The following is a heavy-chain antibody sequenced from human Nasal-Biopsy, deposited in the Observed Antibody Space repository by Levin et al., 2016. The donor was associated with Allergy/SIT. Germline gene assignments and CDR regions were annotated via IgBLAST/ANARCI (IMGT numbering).Heavy chain of an antibody. J-gene: IGHJ1*01. CDR1: GGSFSGYW. CDR3: AKWAVGYVLSPEARSQC. V-gene: IGHV4-34*01. D-gene: IGHD3-10*02. Sequence: SETLSLTCALYGGSFSGYWWSWIRQPPGKGLEWIGEVNPDGRTHYNPSFKSRLTVSMDTSKNQFSLKLNSLTAADTAVYYCAKWAVGYVLSPEARSQCWGQGTLVSVSS. CDR2: VNPDGRT.